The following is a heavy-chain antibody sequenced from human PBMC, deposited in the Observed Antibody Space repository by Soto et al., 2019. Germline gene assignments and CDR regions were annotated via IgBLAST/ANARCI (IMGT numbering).Heavy chain of an antibody. CDR3: SRSPNYYHYGFDA. J-gene: IGHJ6*02. D-gene: IGHD3-10*01. V-gene: IGHV4-61*08. CDR2: MFSIGST. CDR1: VDSVSSGGYF. Sequence: PSETLSPTCTVSVDSVSSGGYFWSWLRHAPGNRLEWIAYMFSIGSTTYNPSLKSRATISLNTSKSQVSLTLTSMTAAAAALNFGSRSPNYYHYGFDAWGQGTTVTVYS.